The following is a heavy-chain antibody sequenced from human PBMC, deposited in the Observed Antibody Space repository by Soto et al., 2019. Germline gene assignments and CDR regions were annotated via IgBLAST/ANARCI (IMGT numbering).Heavy chain of an antibody. CDR2: LSTNSGNT. CDR1: GYTFTRNG. Sequence: QVQLVQSGAEVQEPGASVTVSCKPSGYTFTRNGISWVRQAPGQGLEWVGWLSTNSGNTDYAQKLQGRVTLTTDTSTNTAYLELRSLRSDDTAVYSCARDKDYMLDYWGQGTLVTVSS. V-gene: IGHV1-18*01. J-gene: IGHJ4*02. CDR3: ARDKDYMLDY. D-gene: IGHD4-4*01.